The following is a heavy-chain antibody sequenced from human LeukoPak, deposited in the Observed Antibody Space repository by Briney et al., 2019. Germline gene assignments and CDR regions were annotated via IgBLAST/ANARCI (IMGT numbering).Heavy chain of an antibody. J-gene: IGHJ4*02. CDR1: GGTFSSYA. V-gene: IGHV1-69*13. Sequence: SVTVSCKASGGTFSSYAISWVRQAPGQGLEWMGGIIPIFGTANYAQKFQGRVTITADESTSTAYMELSSLRSEDTAVYYCARGSSGWYLSSAYYFDYWGQGTLVTVSS. D-gene: IGHD6-19*01. CDR3: ARGSSGWYLSSAYYFDY. CDR2: IIPIFGTA.